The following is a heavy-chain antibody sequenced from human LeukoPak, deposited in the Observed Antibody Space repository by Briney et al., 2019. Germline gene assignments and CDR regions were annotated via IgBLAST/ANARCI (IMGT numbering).Heavy chain of an antibody. CDR2: IYYSGST. Sequence: PSQTLSLTCTVSGGSISSGDYYWSWIRQPPGKGLEWIGYIYYSGSTYYNPSLKSRVTISVDTSKNQFSRKLSSVTAADTAVYYCARVSDGSGSYYGYYFDYWGQGTLVTVSS. V-gene: IGHV4-30-4*01. J-gene: IGHJ4*02. CDR3: ARVSDGSGSYYGYYFDY. D-gene: IGHD3-10*01. CDR1: GGSISSGDYY.